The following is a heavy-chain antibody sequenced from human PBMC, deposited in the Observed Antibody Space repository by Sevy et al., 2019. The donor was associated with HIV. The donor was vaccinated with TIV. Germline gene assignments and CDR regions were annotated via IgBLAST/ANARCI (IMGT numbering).Heavy chain of an antibody. V-gene: IGHV3-30*18. CDR3: ANSRGKYDGSSWLYYHYAVDV. D-gene: IGHD6-13*01. Sequence: GGSLRLSCVASRLPFSRLGMHWVRQAPGRGLEWVAIISNDGSDKEYADSVKGRFTISRDNSKDMLYLQMNSLRLEDTAVYYCANSRGKYDGSSWLYYHYAVDVWGQGTTVTVSS. J-gene: IGHJ6*02. CDR1: RLPFSRLG. CDR2: ISNDGSDK.